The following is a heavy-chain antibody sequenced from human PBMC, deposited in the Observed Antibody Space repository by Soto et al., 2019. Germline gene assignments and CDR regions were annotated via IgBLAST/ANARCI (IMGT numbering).Heavy chain of an antibody. J-gene: IGHJ3*02. CDR3: ARQGFSSGWMSGAFDI. Sequence: PGESLKISCKGSGYSFTSYWIGWVRQMPGKGLEWMGIIYPGDSDTRYSPSFQGQVTISADKSISTAYLQWSSLKASDTAMYYCARQGFSSGWMSGAFDIWGQGTMVTVSS. CDR1: GYSFTSYW. V-gene: IGHV5-51*01. CDR2: IYPGDSDT. D-gene: IGHD6-19*01.